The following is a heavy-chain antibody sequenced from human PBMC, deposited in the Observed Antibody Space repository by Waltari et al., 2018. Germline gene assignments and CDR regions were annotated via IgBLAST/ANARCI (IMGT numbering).Heavy chain of an antibody. CDR1: GFTFSSYS. CDR3: ARDDLEASFDY. V-gene: IGHV3-48*04. D-gene: IGHD1-1*01. J-gene: IGHJ4*02. Sequence: ELQLVESGGGLVQPGGSLRLSCADSGFTFSSYSMTWFRQAPGKGLEWFSYISSSSSTIYYADSVKGRFTISRDNAKNSLYLQMNSLRAEDTAVYYCARDDLEASFDYWGQGTLVTVSS. CDR2: ISSSSSTI.